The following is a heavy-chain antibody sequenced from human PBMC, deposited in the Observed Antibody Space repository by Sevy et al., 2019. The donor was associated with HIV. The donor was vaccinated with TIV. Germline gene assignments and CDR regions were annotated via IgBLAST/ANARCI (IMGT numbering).Heavy chain of an antibody. CDR3: ARTGAYADTYYHHYAMDV. J-gene: IGHJ6*02. D-gene: IGHD4-17*01. CDR1: GFSFRSYW. Sequence: GSLRLSCAASGFSFRSYWMSWVRQAPGKGLEWVANINQDGSVKYYLDSVMGRFTISRDSARNSVYLQINSLRADDTARYYCARTGAYADTYYHHYAMDVWGQGTSVTVSS. CDR2: INQDGSVK. V-gene: IGHV3-7*03.